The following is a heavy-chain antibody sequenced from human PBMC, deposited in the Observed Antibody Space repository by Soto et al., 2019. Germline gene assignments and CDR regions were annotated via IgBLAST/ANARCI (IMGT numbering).Heavy chain of an antibody. J-gene: IGHJ6*02. V-gene: IGHV1-69*01. Sequence: QVQLVQSGAEVKKPGSSVKVSCKASGGTFSSYAISWVRQAPGQGLEWMGGIIPIFGTANYAQKFQGTVTITADESTSTAYRELSSLRSEDTAVYYCARDSQQLVYYGMDVWGQGTTVTVSS. D-gene: IGHD6-13*01. CDR1: GGTFSSYA. CDR3: ARDSQQLVYYGMDV. CDR2: IIPIFGTA.